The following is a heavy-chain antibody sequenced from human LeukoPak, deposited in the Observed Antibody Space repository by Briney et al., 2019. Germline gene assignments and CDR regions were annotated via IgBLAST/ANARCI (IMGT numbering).Heavy chain of an antibody. J-gene: IGHJ1*01. D-gene: IGHD6-13*01. CDR1: GGSISSGGYY. Sequence: PSETLSLTCTVSGGSISSGGYYWSWIRQHPGKGLEGIGYIYYSGSTYYNPSLKSRVTISVDTSKNQFSLKLSSVTAADTAVYYCARLGIAAAGRYFQHWGQGTLVTVSS. CDR2: IYYSGST. CDR3: ARLGIAAAGRYFQH. V-gene: IGHV4-31*03.